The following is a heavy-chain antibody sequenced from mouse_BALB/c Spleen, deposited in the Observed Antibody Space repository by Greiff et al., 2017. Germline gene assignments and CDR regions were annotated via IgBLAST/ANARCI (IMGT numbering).Heavy chain of an antibody. CDR1: GYTFTSYW. D-gene: IGHD4-1*01. CDR3: TSFLTGAFAY. V-gene: IGHV1S22*01. J-gene: IGHJ3*01. Sequence: LQQPGSELVRPGASVKLSCKASGYTFTSYWMHWVKQRPGQGLEWIGNIYPGSGSTNYDEKFKSKATLTVDTSSSTAYMQLSSLTSEDSAVYYCTSFLTGAFAYWGQGTLVTVSA. CDR2: IYPGSGST.